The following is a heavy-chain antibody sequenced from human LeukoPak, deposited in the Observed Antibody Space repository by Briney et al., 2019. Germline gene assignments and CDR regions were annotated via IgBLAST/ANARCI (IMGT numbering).Heavy chain of an antibody. D-gene: IGHD6-19*01. CDR1: GGSISSGGYS. J-gene: IGHJ4*02. CDR2: IYYSGST. CDR3: ARDDTGYSSGWSKDFDY. V-gene: IGHV4-30-4*07. Sequence: PSETLSLTCAVSGGSISSGGYSWSWIRQPPGKGLEWIGYIYYSGSTYYNPSLKSRVTISVDTSKNQFSLKLSSVTAADTAVYYCARDDTGYSSGWSKDFDYWGQGTLVTVSS.